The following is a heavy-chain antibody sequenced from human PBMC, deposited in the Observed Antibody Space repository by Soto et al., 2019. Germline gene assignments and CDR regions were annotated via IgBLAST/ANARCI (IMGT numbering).Heavy chain of an antibody. CDR3: AKSKGGTANGMDV. J-gene: IGHJ6*02. CDR2: ISWNSGTI. D-gene: IGHD2-21*02. V-gene: IGHV3-9*01. CDR1: GFSFDEYG. Sequence: EVQLVESGGGLVQPGRSLRLSCAASGFSFDEYGMHWVRQAPGNGLEWVSGISWNSGTIGYADSVKGRFSISRDNAKKSLYLQMNCLRAEDRALYYCAKSKGGTANGMDVWGQGTTVIVSS.